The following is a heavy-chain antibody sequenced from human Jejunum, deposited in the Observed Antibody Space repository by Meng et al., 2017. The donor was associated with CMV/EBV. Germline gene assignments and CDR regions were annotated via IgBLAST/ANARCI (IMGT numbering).Heavy chain of an antibody. CDR3: ARLAECSGGNCYFDY. CDR2: LIPILCMA. D-gene: IGHD2-15*01. J-gene: IGHJ4*02. V-gene: IGHV1-69*02. CDR1: GGTVDMHT. Sequence: SGGTVDMHTINWVRQAPGQGLEWMGVLIPILCMATYSQKFQGRVTITADKTTSTAYLELSSLRSEDRAVYYCARLAECSGGNCYFDYWGQGTLVTVSS.